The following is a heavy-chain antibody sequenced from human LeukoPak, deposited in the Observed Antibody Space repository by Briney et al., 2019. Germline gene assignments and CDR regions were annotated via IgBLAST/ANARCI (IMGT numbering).Heavy chain of an antibody. Sequence: VKISCRASGGTIISYAISWVGQPPGRELVWMGRIIHVLGIANDAQKVQGRVTITADKATSTAYMEPSSLRSEDTAVYYCAGETSARRRVNEHYFDYWGQGTLVTVSS. J-gene: IGHJ4*02. V-gene: IGHV1-69*04. D-gene: IGHD1-26*01. CDR1: GGTIISYA. CDR3: AGETSARRRVNEHYFDY. CDR2: IIHVLGIA.